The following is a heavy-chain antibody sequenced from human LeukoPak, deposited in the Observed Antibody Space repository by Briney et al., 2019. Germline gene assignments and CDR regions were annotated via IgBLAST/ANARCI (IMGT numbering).Heavy chain of an antibody. CDR2: IYYSGST. Sequence: SETLSLTCTASGGSVSSGSYYWSWIRQPPGKGLEWIGYIYYSGSTNYNPSLKGRVTISVDTSKNQFSLKLSSVTAADTAVYYCAREYSGYDDDAFDIWGQGTMVTVSS. D-gene: IGHD5-12*01. J-gene: IGHJ3*02. V-gene: IGHV4-61*01. CDR3: AREYSGYDDDAFDI. CDR1: GGSVSSGSYY.